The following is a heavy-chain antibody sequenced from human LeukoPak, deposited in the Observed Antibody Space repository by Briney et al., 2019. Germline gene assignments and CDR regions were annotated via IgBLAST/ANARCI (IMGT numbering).Heavy chain of an antibody. V-gene: IGHV3-21*01. J-gene: IGHJ3*02. CDR2: ISSSSSYI. CDR1: GFTFSSYS. Sequence: GGSLRLSCAASGFTFSSYSMTWVRQAPGKGLEWVSSISSSSSYIYYADSVKGRFTISRDNAKNSLYLQMNSLRAEDTAVYYCAKSRMGPTEFDAFDIWGQGAMVTVSS. CDR3: AKSRMGPTEFDAFDI. D-gene: IGHD3-10*01.